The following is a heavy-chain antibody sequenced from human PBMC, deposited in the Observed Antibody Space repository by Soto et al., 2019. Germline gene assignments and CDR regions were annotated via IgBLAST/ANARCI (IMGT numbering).Heavy chain of an antibody. J-gene: IGHJ5*02. D-gene: IGHD3-3*01. CDR2: INHSGST. Sequence: SETLSLTCAVYGGSFSGYYWSWIRQPPGKGLEWIGEINHSGSTNYNPSLKSRVTISVDTSKNQFSLKLSSVTAADTAVYYCARGGNTIFGVVTEYNWFDPWGQGTLVTVSS. V-gene: IGHV4-34*01. CDR1: GGSFSGYY. CDR3: ARGGNTIFGVVTEYNWFDP.